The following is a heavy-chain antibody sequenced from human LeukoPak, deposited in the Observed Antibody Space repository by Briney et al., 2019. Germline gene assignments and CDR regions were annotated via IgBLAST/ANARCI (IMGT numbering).Heavy chain of an antibody. J-gene: IGHJ4*02. Sequence: GGSLRLSCAASGFTFSRYAMSWVRQAPGKGLEWASAISGSGGSTYYADSVKGRFTISRDNSKNTLYLQMNSLRAEDTAVYYCAINIVVVPAAMRGGDYWGQGTLVTVSS. D-gene: IGHD2-2*01. CDR2: ISGSGGST. V-gene: IGHV3-23*01. CDR3: AINIVVVPAAMRGGDY. CDR1: GFTFSRYA.